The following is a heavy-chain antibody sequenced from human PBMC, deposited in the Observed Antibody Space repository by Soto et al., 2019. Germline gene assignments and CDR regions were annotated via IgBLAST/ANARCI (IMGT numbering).Heavy chain of an antibody. V-gene: IGHV4-34*01. D-gene: IGHD4-17*01. CDR3: ARDYGDYRTSDY. Sequence: QVQLQQWGAGLLKPSETLSLTCAVYGGSFSGYYWSWIRQPPGKGLEWIGEINHSGSTNYNPSLKSRVTLSVDTSKNQFSLKLSSVTAADTAVYYCARDYGDYRTSDYWGQGTLVTVSS. CDR1: GGSFSGYY. J-gene: IGHJ4*02. CDR2: INHSGST.